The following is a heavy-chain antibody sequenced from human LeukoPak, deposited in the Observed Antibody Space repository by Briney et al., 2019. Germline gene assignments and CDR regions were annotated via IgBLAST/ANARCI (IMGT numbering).Heavy chain of an antibody. Sequence: HWASVKLSCKASGYTFTSYGVSWVRQAPGQGLEWMGWISAYNGNTNYAQKLQGRVTMTIDTSTSTAYMELRSLRSDDTAVYYCARMGSSSSSNLDYWGQGTLVTVFS. CDR2: ISAYNGNT. CDR1: GYTFTSYG. CDR3: ARMGSSSSSNLDY. V-gene: IGHV1-18*01. D-gene: IGHD6-6*01. J-gene: IGHJ4*02.